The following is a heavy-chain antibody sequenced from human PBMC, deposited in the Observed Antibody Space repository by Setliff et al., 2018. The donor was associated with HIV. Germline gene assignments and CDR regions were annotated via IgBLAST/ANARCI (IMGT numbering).Heavy chain of an antibody. CDR2: VYYSGNT. V-gene: IGHV4-39*01. J-gene: IGHJ2*01. CDR1: GGSISSSSYY. D-gene: IGHD3-22*01. CDR3: ARLSSGYKNWYLDL. Sequence: PSETLSLTCTVSGGSISSSSYYWGWIRRSPGKGLEWIGSVYYSGNTYNNPSLKSRVTISVDTSKNQFSLKLSSVTAADTAVYYCARLSSGYKNWYLDLWGRGTLVTSPQ.